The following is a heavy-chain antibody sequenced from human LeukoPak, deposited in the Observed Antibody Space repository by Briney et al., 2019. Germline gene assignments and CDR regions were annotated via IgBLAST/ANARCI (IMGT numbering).Heavy chain of an antibody. V-gene: IGHV3-53*01. CDR3: ARGGGAYCGGDCHRNFDY. CDR1: GFTVSNDY. CDR2: IYSGGST. D-gene: IGHD2-21*02. Sequence: PGGSLRLSCAASGFTVSNDYMIWVRQAPGKGLEWVSVIYSGGSTYYANSVKGRFTISRDSSKNTLYLQMNSLGAEDTAIYYCARGGGAYCGGDCHRNFDYWGQGTLVTVSS. J-gene: IGHJ4*02.